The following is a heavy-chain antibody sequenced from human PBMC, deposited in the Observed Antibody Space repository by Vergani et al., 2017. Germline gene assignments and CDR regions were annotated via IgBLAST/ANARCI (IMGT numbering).Heavy chain of an antibody. J-gene: IGHJ5*02. CDR3: ARLNDYYGSGSYYWFDP. CDR2: IYHSGST. Sequence: QVQLQESGPGLVKPSGTLSLTCAVSGGSTTSSNWWSWFRQPPGKGLEWIGEIYHSGSTNYNPSLKSRVTISVDKSKNQFSQKLSSVTATDTAVYYCARLNDYYGSGSYYWFDPWGQGTLVTVSS. CDR1: GGSTTSSNW. V-gene: IGHV4-4*02. D-gene: IGHD3-10*01.